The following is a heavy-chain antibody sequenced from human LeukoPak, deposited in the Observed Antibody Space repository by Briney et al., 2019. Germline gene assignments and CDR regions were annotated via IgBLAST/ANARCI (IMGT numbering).Heavy chain of an antibody. CDR2: INHSGST. Sequence: PSETLSLTCTVSGGSISSYYWSWIRQPPGKGLEWIGEINHSGSTNYNPSLKSRVTISVDTSKNQFSLKLSSVTAADTAVYYCARAPYSSGWYRGYFDYWGQGTLVTVSS. J-gene: IGHJ4*02. CDR1: GGSISSYY. D-gene: IGHD6-19*01. CDR3: ARAPYSSGWYRGYFDY. V-gene: IGHV4-34*01.